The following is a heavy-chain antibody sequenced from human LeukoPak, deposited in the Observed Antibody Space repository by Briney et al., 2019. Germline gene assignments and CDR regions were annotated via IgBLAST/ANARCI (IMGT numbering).Heavy chain of an antibody. D-gene: IGHD2-2*01. CDR1: GFTFSTYW. V-gene: IGHV3-7*02. CDR3: ARVGHCGSTACFIDY. CDR2: IKQDGSAK. J-gene: IGHJ4*02. Sequence: PGGSLRLSCAASGFTFSTYWMTWVRQAPGKGLEWVANIKQDGSAKYYVDSVKGRFTISRDNAKNTLYLEMNSLRAEDTAVYYCARVGHCGSTACFIDYWGQGTLVTVSS.